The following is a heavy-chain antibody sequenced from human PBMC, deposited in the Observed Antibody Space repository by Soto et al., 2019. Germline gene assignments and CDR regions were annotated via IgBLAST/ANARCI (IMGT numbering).Heavy chain of an antibody. Sequence: ASVKVSSKASGYTFTSYAMHWVRQAPGQRLEWMGWINAGNGNTKYTQKFQARVTINRDTSASTAYMDLSSLSSEDTAVYYCARVPYSLSGSCTSYVYSLMDVWGQGTTGNVSS. CDR3: ARVPYSLSGSCTSYVYSLMDV. D-gene: IGHD2-2*01. J-gene: IGHJ6*02. CDR1: GYTFTSYA. CDR2: INAGNGNT. V-gene: IGHV1-3*01.